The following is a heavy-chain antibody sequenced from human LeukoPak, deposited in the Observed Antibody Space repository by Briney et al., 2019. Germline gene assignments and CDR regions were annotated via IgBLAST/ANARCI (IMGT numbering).Heavy chain of an antibody. D-gene: IGHD1-26*01. V-gene: IGHV3-21*01. J-gene: IGHJ4*02. CDR3: ARNTEWGLHGAFDY. CDR1: GFTFSSYS. CDR2: ISSSSSYI. Sequence: GGSLRLSCAASGFTFSSYSMNWVRQAPGKGLEWVSSISSSSSYIYYADLVKGRFTISRDNAKNSLYLQMNSLRAEDTAVYYCARNTEWGLHGAFDYWGQGTLVTVSS.